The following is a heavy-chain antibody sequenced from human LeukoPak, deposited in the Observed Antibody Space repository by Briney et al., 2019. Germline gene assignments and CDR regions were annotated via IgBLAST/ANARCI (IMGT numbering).Heavy chain of an antibody. Sequence: GGSPRLSCAASGFTFSSYEMNWVRQAPGKGLEWVSYISSSGSTIYYADSVKGRFTISRDNAKNSLYLQMNSLRAEDTAVYYCAELGITMIGGVWGNGTTVTISS. D-gene: IGHD3-10*02. CDR3: AELGITMIGGV. CDR2: ISSSGSTI. CDR1: GFTFSSYE. J-gene: IGHJ6*04. V-gene: IGHV3-48*03.